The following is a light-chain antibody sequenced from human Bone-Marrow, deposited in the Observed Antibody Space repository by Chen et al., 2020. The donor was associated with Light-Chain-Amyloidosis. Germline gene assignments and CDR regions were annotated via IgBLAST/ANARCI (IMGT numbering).Light chain of an antibody. CDR1: DLPTKY. V-gene: IGLV3-25*03. CDR3: QSADSSGTYEVI. J-gene: IGLJ2*01. Sequence: SYKLTQPPSVSVSPGQTARITCSGDDLPTKYAYWYQQKPGQAPVLVIHRDTERPSGISERFSGSSSGTTATLTISGVQAEDEAGYHCQSADSSGTYEVIFGGGTKLTVL. CDR2: RDT.